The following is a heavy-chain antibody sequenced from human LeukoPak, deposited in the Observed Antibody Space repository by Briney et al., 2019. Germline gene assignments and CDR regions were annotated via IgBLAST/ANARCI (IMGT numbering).Heavy chain of an antibody. CDR3: ARLGWEPTGRGYFDH. V-gene: IGHV4-39*01. CDR2: IYYSGSS. J-gene: IGHJ4*02. CDR1: GGSISSSSYY. D-gene: IGHD1-26*01. Sequence: PSETLSLTCTVSGGSISSSSYYWGWIRQPPGKGLEWIGSIYYSGSSYSKSSLKSRVTISVDTSKNQFSLNLNSVTAADTAVYYCARLGWEPTGRGYFDHWGQGTLVTVSS.